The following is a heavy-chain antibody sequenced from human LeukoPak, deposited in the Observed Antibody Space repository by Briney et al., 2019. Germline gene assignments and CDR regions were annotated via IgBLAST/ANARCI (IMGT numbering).Heavy chain of an antibody. V-gene: IGHV3-33*01. CDR3: ARSRYNLDY. D-gene: IGHD5-24*01. CDR2: IRYYGSNE. Sequence: GGSLRLSCAASGFTFSSYDMHWVRQAPGKGPEWVAIIRYYGSNENYAYSVKGRFTISRDNSKKTLYLQMNSLRAEDTAVYYCARSRYNLDYWGQGTLVTVSS. CDR1: GFTFSSYD. J-gene: IGHJ4*02.